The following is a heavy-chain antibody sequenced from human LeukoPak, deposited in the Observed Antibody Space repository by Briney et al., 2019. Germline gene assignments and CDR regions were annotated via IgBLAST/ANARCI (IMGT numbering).Heavy chain of an antibody. Sequence: ASVKVSCKASGYTFITYGINWVRQAPGQGLEWMGWISPYNGNTNYAQKLQGRVTMTTNTSTSTAYMELRSLRSDDTAVYYCARDPIDYSGLHYYYYYMDVWGKGTTVTISS. V-gene: IGHV1-18*01. J-gene: IGHJ6*03. D-gene: IGHD4-23*01. CDR3: ARDPIDYSGLHYYYYYMDV. CDR2: ISPYNGNT. CDR1: GYTFITYG.